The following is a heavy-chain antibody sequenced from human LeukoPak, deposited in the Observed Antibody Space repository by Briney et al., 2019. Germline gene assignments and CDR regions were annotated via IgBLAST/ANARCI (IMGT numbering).Heavy chain of an antibody. CDR2: ISGSGGST. CDR3: AKGQQLVLADFDY. Sequence: GESLRLSCAASGFTLSSYAMSWVRQAPGKGLEWVSAISGSGGSTYYADSVKGRCTLSRDNSKNTLYLQMNSLRAEDPAVYYCAKGQQLVLADFDYWGQGTLVTVSS. D-gene: IGHD6-13*01. CDR1: GFTLSSYA. V-gene: IGHV3-23*01. J-gene: IGHJ4*02.